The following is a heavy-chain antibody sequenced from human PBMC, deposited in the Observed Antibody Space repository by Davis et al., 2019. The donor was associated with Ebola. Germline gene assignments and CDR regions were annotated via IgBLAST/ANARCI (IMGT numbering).Heavy chain of an antibody. CDR1: GFTLSGYD. D-gene: IGHD3-9*01. J-gene: IGHJ3*02. Sequence: PGGSLRLSCAASGFTLSGYDMNWVRQAPGKGLQWVAVIWDDGSNKYYADSVKGRFTISRDNSKNTLHLQMNSLRVEDTAIYYCVKDTSDIWFDIWGQGTMVTVSS. CDR2: IWDDGSNK. V-gene: IGHV3-33*06. CDR3: VKDTSDIWFDI.